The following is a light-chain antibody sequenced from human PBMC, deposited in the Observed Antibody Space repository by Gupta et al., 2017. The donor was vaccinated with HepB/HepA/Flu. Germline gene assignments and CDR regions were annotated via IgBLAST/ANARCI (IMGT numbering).Light chain of an antibody. CDR1: SSNIGNNA. CDR2: NDD. CDR3: AAWDDSRNGFV. J-gene: IGLJ2*01. V-gene: IGLV1-36*01. Sequence: QSALTHPPSVPEAPRQRVTISCSGSSSNIGNNAVNWYQQLPGTAPKLLIYNDDLRPSGVPDRFSGSKSGTSASLAISGLQAEDEADYYCAAWDDSRNGFVFGGGTKVTVL.